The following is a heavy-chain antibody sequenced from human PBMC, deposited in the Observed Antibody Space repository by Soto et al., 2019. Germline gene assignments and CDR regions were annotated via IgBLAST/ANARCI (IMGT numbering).Heavy chain of an antibody. CDR1: GGSFRGYY. CDR3: ARDKITGLFDY. Sequence: QVQLQQWGAGLLKPSETLYLTCAVYGGSFRGYYWTWIRQPPGPGLEWIGEINHSGSTNYNPSLKNRVTISVDTSKNPFPLKLTSVTAANTAVYYCARDKITGLFDYWSQATLVTVSS. D-gene: IGHD1-1*01. CDR2: INHSGST. J-gene: IGHJ4*02. V-gene: IGHV4-34*01.